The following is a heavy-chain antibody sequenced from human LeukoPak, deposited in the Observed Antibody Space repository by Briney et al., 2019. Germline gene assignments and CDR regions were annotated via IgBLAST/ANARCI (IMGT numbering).Heavy chain of an antibody. D-gene: IGHD1-1*01. Sequence: PGRSLRLSCAASGFSFEAYGKYWVRQAPGKGLEWVSGITWNSDDMAYADSVKGRFTISRDNAKNCLYLQMNSLTVEDTALYYCTRVTSWRTGFDYWGQGTLVTVSS. CDR1: GFSFEAYG. CDR2: ITWNSDDM. J-gene: IGHJ4*02. V-gene: IGHV3-9*01. CDR3: TRVTSWRTGFDY.